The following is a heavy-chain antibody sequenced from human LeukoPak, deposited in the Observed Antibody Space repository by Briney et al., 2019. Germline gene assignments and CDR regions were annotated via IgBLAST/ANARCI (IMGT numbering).Heavy chain of an antibody. D-gene: IGHD2-2*01. Sequence: SETLSLTCAVNGGSFSGYSWSWIRQPPGKGPEGIGEINHSGSTKYNPSLKSRVTISVDTSKKQLSLELSSMTAADTAVYYCARGYCSSTSCYGAAFDIWGQGTMVTVSS. CDR3: ARGYCSSTSCYGAAFDI. V-gene: IGHV4-34*01. J-gene: IGHJ3*02. CDR2: INHSGST. CDR1: GGSFSGYS.